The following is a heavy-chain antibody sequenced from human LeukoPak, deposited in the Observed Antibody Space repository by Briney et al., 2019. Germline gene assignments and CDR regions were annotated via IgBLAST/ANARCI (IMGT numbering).Heavy chain of an antibody. CDR1: GGTFNRYA. J-gene: IGHJ3*02. V-gene: IGHV1-69*13. CDR3: ARQITMIEEGAFDI. Sequence: SVKVSCTASGGTFNRYAISWVRQAPGQGLEWMGGIIPIIGTVNYAQKFQGRVTITADESTSTAYMELSSLRSEDTAVYYCARQITMIEEGAFDIWGQGTMVTVSS. D-gene: IGHD3-22*01. CDR2: IIPIIGTV.